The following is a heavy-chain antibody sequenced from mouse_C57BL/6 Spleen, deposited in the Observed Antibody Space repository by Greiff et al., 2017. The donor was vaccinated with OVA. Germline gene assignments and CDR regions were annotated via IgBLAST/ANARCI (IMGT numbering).Heavy chain of an antibody. D-gene: IGHD1-1*01. CDR1: GFTFTSYW. Sequence: QVQLQQPGAELVKPGASVKLSCKASGFTFTSYWMQWVKQRPGQGLEWIGEIDPSDSYTNYNQKFKGKATLTVDTSSSTAYMQLSSLTSEDSAVYDGASDYYGSSNAMDYWGQGTSVTVSS. CDR2: IDPSDSYT. J-gene: IGHJ4*01. CDR3: ASDYYGSSNAMDY. V-gene: IGHV1-50*01.